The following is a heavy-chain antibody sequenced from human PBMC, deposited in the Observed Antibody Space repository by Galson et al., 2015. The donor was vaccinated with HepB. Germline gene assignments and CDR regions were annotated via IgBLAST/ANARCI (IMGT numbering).Heavy chain of an antibody. CDR2: FDPEDGET. CDR1: GYTLTELS. D-gene: IGHD6-13*01. J-gene: IGHJ4*02. Sequence: SVKVSCKVSGYTLTELSMHWVRQAPGKGLEWMGGFDPEDGETIYAQKFQGRVTMTEDTSTDTAYMELSSLRSEDTAVYYCATAPPHTHSRSWSRSTNLICDYWGQGTLVTVSS. V-gene: IGHV1-24*01. CDR3: ATAPPHTHSRSWSRSTNLICDY.